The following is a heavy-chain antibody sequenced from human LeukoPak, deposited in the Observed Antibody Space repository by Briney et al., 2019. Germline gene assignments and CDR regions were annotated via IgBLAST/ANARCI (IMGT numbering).Heavy chain of an antibody. CDR1: GFTFTSYG. V-gene: IGHV3-33*01. CDR2: IWDDGSTQ. J-gene: IGHJ4*02. CDR3: ARDLGSVPFDY. Sequence: QPGRSLRLSCAVSGFTFTSYGMHWVRQGPGKGLEWVAVIWDDGSTQKYADSVKGRFTISRDNSKSMLYLQMNTLRAEDTAVYYCARDLGSVPFDYWGQGTLVTVSA.